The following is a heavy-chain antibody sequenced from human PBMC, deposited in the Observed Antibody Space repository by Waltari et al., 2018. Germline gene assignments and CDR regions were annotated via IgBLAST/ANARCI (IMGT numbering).Heavy chain of an antibody. D-gene: IGHD5-18*01. Sequence: QVQLVQSGSAVKTPWASLKVSCKASGYTFPAYYIHWVRQAPGQGLEWMGWTNPNSGGTNYAQKFQGRVTMTRDTSISTAYMELSRLRSDDTAVYYCARRWGSYGYAAFDIWGQGTMVTVSS. CDR1: GYTFPAYY. CDR3: ARRWGSYGYAAFDI. V-gene: IGHV1-2*02. CDR2: TNPNSGGT. J-gene: IGHJ3*02.